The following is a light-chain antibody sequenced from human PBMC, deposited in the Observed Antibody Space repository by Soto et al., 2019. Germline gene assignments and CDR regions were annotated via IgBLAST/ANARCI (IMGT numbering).Light chain of an antibody. V-gene: IGKV2-28*01. CDR3: AQVLQSPYT. J-gene: IGKJ5*01. Sequence: DIVMTQSPLSLPVTPGEPASISCRSSQSLLHSNGKNYLDWYLQKPGQSPKLLIFLGSNRASGVPDRFSGSGSGTDFTLKISSVEADDVGVYYCAQVLQSPYTFGQGTRLDI. CDR1: QSLLHSNGKNY. CDR2: LGS.